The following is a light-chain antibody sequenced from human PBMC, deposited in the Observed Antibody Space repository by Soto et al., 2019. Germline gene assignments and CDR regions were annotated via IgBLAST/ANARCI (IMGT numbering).Light chain of an antibody. V-gene: IGKV1-5*03. CDR3: QQYNHYQWT. Sequence: DVQMTQSPSTLSASVGDSVTITCRASQSISMWLAWYQQKAGKAPNLLIYKASSLEGRVPSRFSGSGSGTEFTLTISSLQADDFATYYCQQYNHYQWTFGQGTKVEF. J-gene: IGKJ1*01. CDR2: KAS. CDR1: QSISMW.